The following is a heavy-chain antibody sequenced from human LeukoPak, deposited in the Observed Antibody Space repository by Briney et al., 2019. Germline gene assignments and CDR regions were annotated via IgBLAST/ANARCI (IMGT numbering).Heavy chain of an antibody. Sequence: SETLSLTCAVYGGSFSGYYWSWIRQPPGKGLEWIGEINHSGSTNYNPSLKSRVTISVDTPKNQFSLKLSSVTAADTAVYYCARVETVFYYYGMDVWGQGTTVTVSS. CDR1: GGSFSGYY. J-gene: IGHJ6*02. CDR2: INHSGST. D-gene: IGHD4-17*01. CDR3: ARVETVFYYYGMDV. V-gene: IGHV4-34*01.